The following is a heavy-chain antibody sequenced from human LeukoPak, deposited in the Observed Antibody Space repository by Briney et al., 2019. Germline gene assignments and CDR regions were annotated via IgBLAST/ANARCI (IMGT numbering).Heavy chain of an antibody. CDR1: GFTFRNYG. Sequence: RGSLRLSCAASGFTFRNYGMNWVRQAPGKGLGWVSLIWYDGSNKYYADSVKGRFIISRDNSKNTLYLQMNSLRAEDTAVYYCATVRGCGGDCYYLDYGGQGTLVTVSS. J-gene: IGHJ4*02. D-gene: IGHD2-21*02. V-gene: IGHV3-33*01. CDR3: ATVRGCGGDCYYLDY. CDR2: IWYDGSNK.